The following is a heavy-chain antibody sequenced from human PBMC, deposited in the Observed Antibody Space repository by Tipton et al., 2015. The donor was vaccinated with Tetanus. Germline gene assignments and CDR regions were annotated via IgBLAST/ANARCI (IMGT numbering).Heavy chain of an antibody. Sequence: TLSLTCTVSGGSISSSSYYWGWIRQPPGKGLEWIGSIYYSGSTYYNPSLKSRVTISVDTTKNQFSLKLSSVTAADTAVYYCARAASYYDFWSGGAASSCFDPWGQGTLVTASS. D-gene: IGHD3-3*01. CDR2: IYYSGST. V-gene: IGHV4-39*01. CDR3: ARAASYYDFWSGGAASSCFDP. J-gene: IGHJ5*02. CDR1: GGSISSSSYY.